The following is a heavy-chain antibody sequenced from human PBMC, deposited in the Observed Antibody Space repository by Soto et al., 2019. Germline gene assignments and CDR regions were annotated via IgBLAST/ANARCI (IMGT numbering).Heavy chain of an antibody. J-gene: IGHJ6*04. CDR1: GYTFTSYY. V-gene: IGHV1-46*01. CDR2: INPSGGST. D-gene: IGHD5-12*01. Sequence: ASVKVSCKASGYTFTSYYMHWVRQAPGQGLEWMGIINPSGGSTSYAQKFQGRVTMTRDTSTSIVYMELSSLRPEDTAVYYCARGNGSGYDRPHYYYYGMDVWGKGTTVTVSS. CDR3: ARGNGSGYDRPHYYYYGMDV.